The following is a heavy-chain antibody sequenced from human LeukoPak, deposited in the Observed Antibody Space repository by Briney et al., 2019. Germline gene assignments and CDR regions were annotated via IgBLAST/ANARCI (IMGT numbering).Heavy chain of an antibody. D-gene: IGHD4-17*01. V-gene: IGHV3-9*01. CDR2: ISWNSGSI. J-gene: IGHJ4*02. CDR1: GLTFDDYA. Sequence: GGSLRLSCAASGLTFDDYAMHGVGQAPGRGLEWVSGISWNSGSIGYADSVKGRFTISRDNATNSLYLQMNSLRAEDTALYYCAKDGGDYGTGPYYFDYWGQGTLVTVSS. CDR3: AKDGGDYGTGPYYFDY.